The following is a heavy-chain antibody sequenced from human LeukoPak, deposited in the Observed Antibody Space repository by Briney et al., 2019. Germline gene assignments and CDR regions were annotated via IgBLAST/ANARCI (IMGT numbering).Heavy chain of an antibody. CDR2: IKPDGSLI. Sequence: GGSLRLSCAASGFTFSSYWMTWVRQGPGKGLEGVANIKPDGSLIYYVDSVKGRFTLSRDSAKNSLYLQMNSLRAEDTAVYYCAKWELYSGFYYIDYWGQGTLATVSS. V-gene: IGHV3-7*01. J-gene: IGHJ4*02. CDR3: AKWELYSGFYYIDY. D-gene: IGHD1-26*01. CDR1: GFTFSSYW.